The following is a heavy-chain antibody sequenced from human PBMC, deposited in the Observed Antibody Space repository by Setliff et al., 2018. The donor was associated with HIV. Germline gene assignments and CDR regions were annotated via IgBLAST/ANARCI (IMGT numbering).Heavy chain of an antibody. Sequence: ASVKVSCKASGYTFTNYYMHWVRQAPGQGLEWMGWINPNSGGTNYAQKFQGRVTMTRDTSISTAYMELSRLRSDDTAVYYCARVPLSGWLYFDYWGQGLRSPSPQ. CDR2: INPNSGGT. J-gene: IGHJ4*02. CDR1: GYTFTNYY. D-gene: IGHD6-19*01. V-gene: IGHV1-2*02. CDR3: ARVPLSGWLYFDY.